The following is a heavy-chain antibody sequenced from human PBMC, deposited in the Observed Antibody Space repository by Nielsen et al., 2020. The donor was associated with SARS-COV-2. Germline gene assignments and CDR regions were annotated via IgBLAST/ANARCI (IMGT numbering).Heavy chain of an antibody. Sequence: SLKISCAASGFTFDDYAMHWVRQAPGKGLEWVSGISWNSGSIGYADSVKGRFTISRDNSKNTLYLQMNSLRAEDTAVYYCARRWGYCSSTSCSQGAFDIWGQGTMVTVSS. CDR3: ARRWGYCSSTSCSQGAFDI. CDR2: ISWNSGSI. J-gene: IGHJ3*02. V-gene: IGHV3-9*01. D-gene: IGHD2-2*01. CDR1: GFTFDDYA.